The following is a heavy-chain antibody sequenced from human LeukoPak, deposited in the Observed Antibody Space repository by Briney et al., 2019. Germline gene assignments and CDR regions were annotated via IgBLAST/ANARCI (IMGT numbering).Heavy chain of an antibody. CDR3: ARASEGYYYYYMDV. CDR2: IYYSGST. CDR1: GGSISSYY. Sequence: PSETLSLTCTVSGGSISSYYWSWIRQPPGKGLEWIGYIYYSGSTNYNPSLKSRVTISVDTSKNQFSLKLSSVTAADTAVYYCARASEGYYYYYMDVWGKGTTVTVSS. J-gene: IGHJ6*03. V-gene: IGHV4-59*01.